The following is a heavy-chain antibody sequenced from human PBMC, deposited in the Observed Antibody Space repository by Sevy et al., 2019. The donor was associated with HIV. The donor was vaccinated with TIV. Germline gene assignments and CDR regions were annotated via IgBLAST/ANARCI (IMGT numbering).Heavy chain of an antibody. CDR3: ARVATIDFYYYYGMDV. J-gene: IGHJ6*02. CDR1: GGTFSSYA. CDR2: IIPIFGTA. V-gene: IGHV1-69*13. D-gene: IGHD5-12*01. Sequence: ASVKVSCKASGGTFSSYAISWVRQAPGQGLEWMGEIIPIFGTANYAQKFQGRVTITADESTSTAYMELSSLRSEDTAVYYCARVATIDFYYYYGMDVWGQGTTVTVSS.